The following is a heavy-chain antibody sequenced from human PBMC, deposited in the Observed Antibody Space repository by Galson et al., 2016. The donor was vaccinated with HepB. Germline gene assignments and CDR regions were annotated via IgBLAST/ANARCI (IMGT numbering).Heavy chain of an antibody. CDR1: GFTFSSYG. CDR3: AKDVWRGSGTDYYGMDV. Sequence: SLRLSCAAYGFTFSSYGMHWVRQAPGKGLEWVAGISCDGSDTYYADSVKGRFTISRDNSKNTLYLQMSSLRAEDTAVYYCAKDVWRGSGTDYYGMDVWGQGTTVTVSS. V-gene: IGHV3-30*18. CDR2: ISCDGSDT. J-gene: IGHJ6*02. D-gene: IGHD1-1*01.